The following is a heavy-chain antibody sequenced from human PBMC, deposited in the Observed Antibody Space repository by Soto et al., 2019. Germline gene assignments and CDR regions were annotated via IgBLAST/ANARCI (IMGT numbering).Heavy chain of an antibody. CDR2: INGGNGDT. Sequence: ASVKVSCKASGYTFSSNIIHWVRQAPGQRLEWMGWINGGNGDTKYSQEFQGRVTITRDTSASTAYMELSSLRSEDTAVYYCARDRYTLDSSTWYFDYWGQGTLVTVSS. V-gene: IGHV1-3*01. CDR3: ARDRYTLDSSTWYFDY. D-gene: IGHD6-13*01. J-gene: IGHJ4*02. CDR1: GYTFSSNI.